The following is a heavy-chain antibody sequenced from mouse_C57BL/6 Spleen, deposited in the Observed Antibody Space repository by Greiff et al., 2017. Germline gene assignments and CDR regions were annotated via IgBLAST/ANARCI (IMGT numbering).Heavy chain of an antibody. Sequence: EVKVVESGGGLVQPKGSLKLSCAASGFTFNTYAMHWVRQAPGKGLEWDARIRSKSSNYATYYADSVKDRFTISRDDSQSMLYLQMNNLKTEDTAMYYCVQDSSGYEAMDYWGQGTSVTVSS. J-gene: IGHJ4*01. CDR2: IRSKSSNYAT. CDR3: VQDSSGYEAMDY. CDR1: GFTFNTYA. V-gene: IGHV10-3*01. D-gene: IGHD3-2*02.